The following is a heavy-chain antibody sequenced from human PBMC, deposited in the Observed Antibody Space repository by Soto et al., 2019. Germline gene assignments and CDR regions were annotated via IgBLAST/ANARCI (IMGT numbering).Heavy chain of an antibody. Sequence: GASVKVSCKASGGTFSSYAISWVRQAPGQGLEWMGGIIPIFGTANYAQKFQGRVTITADESTSTAYMELSSLRSEDTAVYYCARESTIAVAGTAYYYGMDVWGQGTTVTVSS. CDR2: IIPIFGTA. J-gene: IGHJ6*02. V-gene: IGHV1-69*13. CDR1: GGTFSSYA. D-gene: IGHD6-19*01. CDR3: ARESTIAVAGTAYYYGMDV.